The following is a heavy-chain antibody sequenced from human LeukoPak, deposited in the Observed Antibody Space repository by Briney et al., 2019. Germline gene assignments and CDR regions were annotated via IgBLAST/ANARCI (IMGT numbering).Heavy chain of an antibody. Sequence: SETLSLTCRVSGVSISSGSNYWGWIRQPPGKTLEWIGSIYSSGSTYYNSSLKSRVIILIDTAKNHFSLNLSSVTAADTAMYYCARPSHTISADPDAFDIWGQGTMVTVSS. CDR1: GVSISSGSNY. V-gene: IGHV4-39*07. J-gene: IGHJ3*02. CDR2: IYSSGST. CDR3: ARPSHTISADPDAFDI. D-gene: IGHD3-9*01.